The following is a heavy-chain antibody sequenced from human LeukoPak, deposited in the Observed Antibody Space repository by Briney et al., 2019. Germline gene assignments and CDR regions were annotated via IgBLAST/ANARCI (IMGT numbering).Heavy chain of an antibody. CDR2: IKTDGSST. Sequence: PGGSLRLSCAASGFTFSSYWMHWVRQVPGKGLMWVSRIKTDGSSTSYADSVKGRFTISRDNAKNSLYLQMNSLRAEDTAVYYCARDRPLHYFDYWGQGTLVTVSS. V-gene: IGHV3-74*01. J-gene: IGHJ4*02. CDR3: ARDRPLHYFDY. CDR1: GFTFSSYW.